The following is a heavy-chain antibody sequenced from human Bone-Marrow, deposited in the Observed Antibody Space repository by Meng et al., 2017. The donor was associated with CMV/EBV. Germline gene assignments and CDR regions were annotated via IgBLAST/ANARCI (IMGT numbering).Heavy chain of an antibody. CDR2: IYHSGST. CDR3: ARGSGDYDPHYYYGMDV. D-gene: IGHD4-17*01. J-gene: IGHJ6*02. CDR1: GGSISSSNW. V-gene: IGHV4-4*02. Sequence: SETLSLTCAVSGGSISSSNWWSWVRQPPGKGLEWIGEIYHSGSTNYNPSLKSRVTISVDTSKNQFSLKLSSVTAADTAVYYCARGSGDYDPHYYYGMDVWGQGTTVTVSS.